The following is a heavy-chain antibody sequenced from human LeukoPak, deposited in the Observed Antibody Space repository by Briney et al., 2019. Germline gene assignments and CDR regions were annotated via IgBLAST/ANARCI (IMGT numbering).Heavy chain of an antibody. CDR1: GGSISSGDYY. Sequence: SSETLSLTCTVSGGSISSGDYYWSWIHQPPGKGLEWIGYIYYSGSTYYNPSLKSRVTMSVDTSKIQFSLKLSSVTAADTAVYYCARYGEVGATRLVWRECIRPNPRIRY. CDR3: ARYGEVGATRLVWRECIRPNPRIRY. J-gene: IGHJ4*03. D-gene: IGHD1-26*01. V-gene: IGHV4-30-4*01. CDR2: IYYSGST.